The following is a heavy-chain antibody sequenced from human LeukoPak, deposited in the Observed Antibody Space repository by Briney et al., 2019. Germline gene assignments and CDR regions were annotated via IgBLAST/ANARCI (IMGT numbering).Heavy chain of an antibody. CDR1: GFTFSSYA. CDR2: ISGSGGST. D-gene: IGHD2-2*01. V-gene: IGHV3-23*01. J-gene: IGHJ4*02. CDR3: AKLFVVVPAAPVPYFDY. Sequence: PGGSLRLSCAASGFTFSSYAMSWVRQAPGKGLEWVSAISGSGGSTYYADSVKGRFTISRDNSKNTLYLQMNSLRAEDTAVYYCAKLFVVVPAAPVPYFDYWGQGTLVTVSX.